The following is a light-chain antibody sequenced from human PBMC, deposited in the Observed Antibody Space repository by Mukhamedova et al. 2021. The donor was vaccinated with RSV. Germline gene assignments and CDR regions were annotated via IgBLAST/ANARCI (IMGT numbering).Light chain of an antibody. J-gene: IGLJ1*01. CDR3: SSYTTSYTYV. V-gene: IGLV2-14*01. CDR2: S. Sequence: STWASGVSYRFSGSRSGNTASLTISGLQAEDKADYYCSSYTTSYTYVFGTGTKVTVL.